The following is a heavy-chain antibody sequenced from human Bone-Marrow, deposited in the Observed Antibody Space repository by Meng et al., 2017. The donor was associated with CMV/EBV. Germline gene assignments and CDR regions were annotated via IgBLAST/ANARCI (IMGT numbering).Heavy chain of an antibody. D-gene: IGHD3-3*01. V-gene: IGHV3-9*01. CDR1: GFTFDDYA. CDR2: ISWNSGSI. J-gene: IGHJ5*02. Sequence: SLKISCAASGFTFDDYAMHWVRQAPGKGLEWVSGISWNSGSIGYADSVKGRFTISRDNAKNSLYLQMNSLRAEDTAVYYCARPPYYDFWSGYKNPTNWFDPWGQGTLVTVSS. CDR3: ARPPYYDFWSGYKNPTNWFDP.